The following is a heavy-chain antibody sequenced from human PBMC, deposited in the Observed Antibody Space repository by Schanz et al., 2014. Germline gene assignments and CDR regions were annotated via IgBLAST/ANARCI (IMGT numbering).Heavy chain of an antibody. D-gene: IGHD2-15*01. CDR3: VKDDRGDVVVVAANY. V-gene: IGHV3-23*01. Sequence: EVQLLEPGGGLVQPGGSLRLSCIGSGFTFRSYALGWVRQAPGKGLEWVSLVSASGGGPFYADSVKGRFTISRDNSRNTVYLQMSSLRAEDTAVYYCVKDDRGDVVVVAANYWGQGAQVICSS. CDR1: GFTFRSYA. CDR2: VSASGGGP. J-gene: IGHJ4*02.